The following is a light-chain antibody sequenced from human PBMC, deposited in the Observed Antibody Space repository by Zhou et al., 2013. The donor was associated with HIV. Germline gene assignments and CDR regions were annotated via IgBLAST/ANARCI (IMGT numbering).Light chain of an antibody. CDR2: AAY. V-gene: IGKV1-8*01. CDR3: QQYKSYST. Sequence: AIRMTQSPSSFSASTGDRVTLTCRASQGISNYLAWYQQKPGKAPTLLISAAYTLQSGVPSRFSGSGSGTEFTLTISSLQPDDLATYYCQQYKSYSTFGQGTKVEIK. J-gene: IGKJ1*01. CDR1: QGISNY.